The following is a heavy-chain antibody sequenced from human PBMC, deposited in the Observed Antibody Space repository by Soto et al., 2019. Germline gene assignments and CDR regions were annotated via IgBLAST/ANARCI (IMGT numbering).Heavy chain of an antibody. J-gene: IGHJ4*02. CDR3: ARGVESSGYSYYFDY. Sequence: QVQLQESGPGLVKPSQTLSLTCTVSGGSISSGDYYWSWIRQPPGKGLEWIGYIYYSGSTYYNPSLKSRVTISVDTSKTQFSLKLSSVTAADTAVYYCARGVESSGYSYYFDYWGQGTLVTVSS. CDR2: IYYSGST. D-gene: IGHD3-22*01. V-gene: IGHV4-30-4*01. CDR1: GGSISSGDYY.